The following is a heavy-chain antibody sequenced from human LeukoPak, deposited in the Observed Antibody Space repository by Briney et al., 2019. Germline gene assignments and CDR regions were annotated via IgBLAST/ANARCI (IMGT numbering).Heavy chain of an antibody. Sequence: GGSLTLSCEASGFSLNTYWMAWVRQAPGKGLEWVANIKKDESEKHYVDSVKGRFTISRDNAKNSLYLQMSGLRAEDSAVYYCARDSNYYDSSAYYDTFDIWGQGTTVTVSS. CDR3: ARDSNYYDSSAYYDTFDI. J-gene: IGHJ3*02. CDR1: GFSLNTYW. V-gene: IGHV3-7*01. CDR2: IKKDESEK. D-gene: IGHD3-22*01.